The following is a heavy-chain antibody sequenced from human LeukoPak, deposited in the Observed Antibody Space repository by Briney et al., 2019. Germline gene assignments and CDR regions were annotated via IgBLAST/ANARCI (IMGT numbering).Heavy chain of an antibody. V-gene: IGHV3-7*03. D-gene: IGHD4-11*01. CDR1: GFTFSNYW. J-gene: IGHJ6*02. Sequence: PGGSLRLSCAASGFTFSNYWLSWVRQAPGKGLEWVANIREDGNEIYYMDSVRGRFTISRDNAKNSLYLQMNSLRAEDTAVYYCARDSPDYSIGYYYYGMDVWGQGTTVTVSS. CDR2: IREDGNEI. CDR3: ARDSPDYSIGYYYYGMDV.